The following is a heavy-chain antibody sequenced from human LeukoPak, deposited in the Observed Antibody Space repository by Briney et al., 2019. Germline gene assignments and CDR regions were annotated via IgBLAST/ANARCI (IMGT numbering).Heavy chain of an antibody. CDR3: ARQNTIFGVVTKPGIVDY. Sequence: GSLRLSCAASGFTFSSYVMNWVRQAPGKGLEWIGSIYYSGSTYYNPSLKSRVTISVDTSKNQFSLKLSSVTAADTAVYYCARQNTIFGVVTKPGIVDYWGQGTLVTVSS. V-gene: IGHV4-39*01. D-gene: IGHD3-3*01. CDR1: GFTFSSYV. CDR2: IYYSGST. J-gene: IGHJ4*02.